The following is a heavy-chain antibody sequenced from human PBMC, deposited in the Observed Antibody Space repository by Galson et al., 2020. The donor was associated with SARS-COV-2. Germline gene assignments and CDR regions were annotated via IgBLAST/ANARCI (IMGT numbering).Heavy chain of an antibody. CDR1: EFPFSSYG. Sequence: GGSLRLSCAASEFPFSSYGMHWVRQAPGKGLEWVALISRDGSNKYYADSVRGRFTISRDNSKNSLYLQMNSLRAEDTAVYYCAKITTTANPPADFDYWGQGTLVTVSS. D-gene: IGHD1-1*01. V-gene: IGHV3-30*18. J-gene: IGHJ4*02. CDR3: AKITTTANPPADFDY. CDR2: ISRDGSNK.